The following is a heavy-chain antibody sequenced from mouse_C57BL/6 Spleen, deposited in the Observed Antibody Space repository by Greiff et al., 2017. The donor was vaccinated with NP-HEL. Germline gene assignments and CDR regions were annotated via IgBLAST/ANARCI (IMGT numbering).Heavy chain of an antibody. CDR2: ISYDGSN. V-gene: IGHV3-6*01. D-gene: IGHD1-2*01. CDR3: ARHGGFAY. CDR1: GYSITSGYY. Sequence: EVQLQQSGPGLVKPSQSLSLTCSVTGYSITSGYYWNWIRQFPGNKLEWMGYISYDGSNNYNPSLKNRISITRDTSKNQFFLKLNSVTTEDTATYYCARHGGFAYWGQGTLVTVSA. J-gene: IGHJ3*01.